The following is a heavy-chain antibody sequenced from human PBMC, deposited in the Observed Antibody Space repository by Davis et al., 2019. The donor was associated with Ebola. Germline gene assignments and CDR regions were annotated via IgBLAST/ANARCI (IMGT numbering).Heavy chain of an antibody. Sequence: GSLRLSCTVSGDSISAYYWSWIRQPPGKGLEWIGNIYYTGSTNYNPSLRGRVTMSVDTSMNQFSLELTSVTAADTAVYYCARGTDGMDVWGKGTTVTVST. CDR3: ARGTDGMDV. CDR1: GDSISAYY. CDR2: IYYTGST. J-gene: IGHJ6*04. V-gene: IGHV4-59*12.